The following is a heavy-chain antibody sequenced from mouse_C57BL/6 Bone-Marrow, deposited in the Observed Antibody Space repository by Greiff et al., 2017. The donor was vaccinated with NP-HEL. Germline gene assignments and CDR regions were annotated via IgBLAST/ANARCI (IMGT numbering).Heavy chain of an antibody. V-gene: IGHV5-6*02. CDR2: ISSGGSYT. Sequence: EVKLVESGGDLVKPGGSLKLSCAASGFTFSSYGMSWVRQTPDKRLEWVATISSGGSYTYYPDSVNGRFTISRDNAKNTLYLQMSSLKSEDTAMYYCASHYYGSSLDYWGQGTTLTVSS. CDR1: GFTFSSYG. D-gene: IGHD1-1*01. CDR3: ASHYYGSSLDY. J-gene: IGHJ2*01.